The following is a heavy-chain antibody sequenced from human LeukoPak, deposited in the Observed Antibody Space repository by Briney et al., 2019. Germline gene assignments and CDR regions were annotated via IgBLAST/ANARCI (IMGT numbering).Heavy chain of an antibody. CDR3: ARAPSYYYGSGTKGWFDP. V-gene: IGHV4-34*01. CDR1: GGSFSDYY. Sequence: SETLSLTCTVYGGSFSDYYWSWIRRPPGKGLEWIGEINQSGSTSYIPSLKSRVTISVDTSKILFSLKLNSVTAADTAVYYCARAPSYYYGSGTKGWFDPWGQGTLVTVSS. D-gene: IGHD3-10*01. CDR2: INQSGST. J-gene: IGHJ5*02.